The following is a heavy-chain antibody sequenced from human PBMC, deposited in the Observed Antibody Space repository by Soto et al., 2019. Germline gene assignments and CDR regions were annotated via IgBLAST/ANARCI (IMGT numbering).Heavy chain of an antibody. CDR3: TTLKGRTPDYYYYYMDV. J-gene: IGHJ6*03. V-gene: IGHV3-15*01. Sequence: GGSLRLSCAASGFTFSKAWMSWVRQAPGKGLEWVGRIKSKTDGGTTDYAAPVKGRFTISRDDSKNTLYLQMNSLKTEDTAVYYCTTLKGRTPDYYYYYMDVWGKGTTVTVSS. CDR1: GFTFSKAW. CDR2: IKSKTDGGTT. D-gene: IGHD3-10*01.